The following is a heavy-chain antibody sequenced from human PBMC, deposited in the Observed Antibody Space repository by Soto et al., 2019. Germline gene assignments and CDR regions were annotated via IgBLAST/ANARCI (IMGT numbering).Heavy chain of an antibody. CDR2: ISAYNGNT. CDR1: GYTFTSDG. Sequence: ASVKVSCKASGYTFTSDGISWVRQAPGQGLEWMGWISAYNGNTNYAQKLQGRVTMTTDTSTSTAYMELRSLRSDDTAVYYCARDLYYGSGSYYVGNWFDPWSQGTLVTASS. J-gene: IGHJ5*02. D-gene: IGHD3-10*01. V-gene: IGHV1-18*01. CDR3: ARDLYYGSGSYYVGNWFDP.